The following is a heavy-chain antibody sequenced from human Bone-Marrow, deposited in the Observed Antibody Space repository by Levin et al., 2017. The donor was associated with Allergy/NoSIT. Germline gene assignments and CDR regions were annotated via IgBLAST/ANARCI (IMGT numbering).Heavy chain of an antibody. Sequence: GESLKISCLTSGFTFTDYGVSWFRQAPGKGLEWVSFMRSKAYGGATEYAASVKARFIISRDDSESIAYLQMNSLKTEDTAVYYCSRDALWRGNDIEAFDVWGQGTRVTVAS. CDR3: SRDALWRGNDIEAFDV. V-gene: IGHV3-49*03. CDR2: MRSKAYGGAT. D-gene: IGHD3-3*01. CDR1: GFTFTDYG. J-gene: IGHJ3*01.